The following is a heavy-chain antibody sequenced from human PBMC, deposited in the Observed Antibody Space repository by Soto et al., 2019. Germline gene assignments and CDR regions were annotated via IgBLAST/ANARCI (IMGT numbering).Heavy chain of an antibody. CDR3: AMVDVYVTPSPQDV. CDR1: GYRFTSYG. Sequence: QVQLVQSGDGVKNPGASVTVSCKTSGYRFTSYGIGWVRQAPGQELGWMGWINAYNGNTNYAQNLQGRVTLTTDTSTSTASMELRSLRSNDTAVYYCAMVDVYVTPSPQDVWGQGTTVTVSS. D-gene: IGHD3-16*01. J-gene: IGHJ6*02. V-gene: IGHV1-18*01. CDR2: INAYNGNT.